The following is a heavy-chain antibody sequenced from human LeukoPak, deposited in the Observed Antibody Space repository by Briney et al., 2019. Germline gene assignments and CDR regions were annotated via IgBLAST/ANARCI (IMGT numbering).Heavy chain of an antibody. V-gene: IGHV4-34*01. J-gene: IGHJ4*02. CDR1: GGSFSGYY. D-gene: IGHD3-10*01. CDR2: INHSGST. Sequence: SETLSLTCAVYGGSFSGYYWSWIRQPPGKGLEWIGEINHSGSTNYNPSLKSRVTISVDTSKNQFSVKLSSVTAADTAVYYCASYMVRGPKVDYWGQGTLVTVSS. CDR3: ASYMVRGPKVDY.